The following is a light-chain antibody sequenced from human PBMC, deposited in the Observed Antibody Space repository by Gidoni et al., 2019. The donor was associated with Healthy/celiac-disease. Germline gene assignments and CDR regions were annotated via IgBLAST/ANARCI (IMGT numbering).Light chain of an antibody. J-gene: IGKJ1*01. CDR1: QSVSSN. Sequence: EIVMTQSPATLSVSPGARATLSCRASQSVSSNLAWYQQKPGQAPRLLIYGASTRATGIPARFSGSGSGTEFTLTISSLQSEDFAVYYCQHRETFXXXTKVEIK. CDR2: GAS. V-gene: IGKV3-15*01. CDR3: QHRET.